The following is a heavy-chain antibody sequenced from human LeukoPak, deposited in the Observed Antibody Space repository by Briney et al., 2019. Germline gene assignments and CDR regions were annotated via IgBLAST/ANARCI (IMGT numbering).Heavy chain of an antibody. V-gene: IGHV4-59*02. Sequence: SETLSLTCTISGGSVSDYYWSWIRQSPGKGLEWIGYIYHTGSTSYSPSLKSRVTISADTSQNQFSLRLSSVTAADTAVYYCARGSGYYPRDYWGQGTLVTVSS. CDR2: IYHTGST. J-gene: IGHJ4*02. CDR3: ARGSGYYPRDY. D-gene: IGHD3-22*01. CDR1: GGSVSDYY.